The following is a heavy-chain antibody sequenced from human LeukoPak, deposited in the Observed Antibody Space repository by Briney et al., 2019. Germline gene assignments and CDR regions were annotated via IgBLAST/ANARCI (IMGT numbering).Heavy chain of an antibody. CDR1: GFTFSSYG. D-gene: IGHD3-22*01. CDR2: ISYDGSNK. V-gene: IGHV3-30*18. Sequence: GGSLRLSCAASGFTFSSYGMHWVRQAPGKGLEWVAVISYDGSNKYYADSVKGRFTISRDNSKNTLYLQMNSLRAEDTAVYYCAKDRNYYDSSGYYLLGYWGQGTLVTVSS. CDR3: AKDRNYYDSSGYYLLGY. J-gene: IGHJ4*02.